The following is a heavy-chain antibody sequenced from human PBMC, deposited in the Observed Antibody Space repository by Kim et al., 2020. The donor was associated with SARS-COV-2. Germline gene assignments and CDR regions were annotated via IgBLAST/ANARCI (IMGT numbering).Heavy chain of an antibody. CDR1: GFTFSSYG. CDR2: ISYDGSNK. Sequence: LSLTCAASGFTFSSYGMHWVRQAPGKGLEWVAVISYDGSNKYYADSVKGRFTISRDNSKNTLYLQMNSLRAEDTAVYYCAKDMWGYYFDYWGQGTLVTVSS. J-gene: IGHJ4*02. D-gene: IGHD7-27*01. V-gene: IGHV3-30*18. CDR3: AKDMWGYYFDY.